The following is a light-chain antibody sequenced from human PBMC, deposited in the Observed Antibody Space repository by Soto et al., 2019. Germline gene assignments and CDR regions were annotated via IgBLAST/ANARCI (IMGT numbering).Light chain of an antibody. Sequence: EIVWTQSPGTLSLSPGERATLSCRASQSVGSSLAWYQQKPGQAPSLLISGASSRATGIPDRFSGSGSGTDFTLTISRLEPEDFAVYYCQQYGRSPTFGQGTKVDIK. CDR1: QSVGSS. CDR2: GAS. J-gene: IGKJ1*01. V-gene: IGKV3-20*01. CDR3: QQYGRSPT.